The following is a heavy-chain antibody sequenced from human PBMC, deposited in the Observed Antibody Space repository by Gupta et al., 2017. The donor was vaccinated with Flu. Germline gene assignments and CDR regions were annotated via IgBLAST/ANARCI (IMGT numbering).Heavy chain of an antibody. CDR2: ISWNSGSI. CDR1: GFTFDDYA. CDR3: AKDISRGGGQLLYSYYYYGMDV. J-gene: IGHJ6*02. V-gene: IGHV3-9*01. D-gene: IGHD2-2*02. Sequence: EVQLVESGGGLVQPGRSLRLSCAASGFTFDDYAMHWVRQAPGKGLEWVSGISWNSGSIGSADSVKGRFTISRDNAKNSLYLQMNSLRAEDTALYYCAKDISRGGGQLLYSYYYYGMDVWGQGTTVTVSS.